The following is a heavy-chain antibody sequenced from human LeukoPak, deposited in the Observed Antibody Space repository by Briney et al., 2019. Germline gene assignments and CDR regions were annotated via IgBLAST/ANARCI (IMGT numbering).Heavy chain of an antibody. CDR3: AKDQRYCSSTSCYPGY. CDR2: ISDSGGST. Sequence: GGSLRLSCAASGFTFSSYAMSWVRQVPGKGLEWVSGISDSGGSTNYADSVKGRFTISRDNSKNTLYLQMNSLRAEDTAVYYCAKDQRYCSSTSCYPGYWGQGTLVTVSS. V-gene: IGHV3-23*01. CDR1: GFTFSSYA. J-gene: IGHJ4*02. D-gene: IGHD2-2*01.